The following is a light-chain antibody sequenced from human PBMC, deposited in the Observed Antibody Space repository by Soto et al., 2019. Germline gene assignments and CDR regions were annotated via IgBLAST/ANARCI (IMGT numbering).Light chain of an antibody. Sequence: DFQMTQSPSTLSASVGDRITISCRASQSISPWLAWYQQRPGKAPKLLINGASTLESGVPSRFSGSGSGTDFTLTISSPQPDDFATYYCQRYSVSVTFGQGTKVDIK. CDR3: QRYSVSVT. V-gene: IGKV1-5*01. J-gene: IGKJ1*01. CDR1: QSISPW. CDR2: GAS.